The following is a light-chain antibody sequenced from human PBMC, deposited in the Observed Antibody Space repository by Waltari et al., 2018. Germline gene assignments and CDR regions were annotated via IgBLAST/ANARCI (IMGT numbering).Light chain of an antibody. V-gene: IGKV3-15*01. CDR1: QNIHDN. Sequence: EVLMTQPPATLSVSPGERVTLSCRASQNIHDNLAWYQQKPGQAPRLLIYGASTRATDIPARFRGSGSGTEFTLTINSLQSEDLGIYYCQQYNKWPPLTFGGGTKVEIK. CDR3: QQYNKWPPLT. J-gene: IGKJ4*01. CDR2: GAS.